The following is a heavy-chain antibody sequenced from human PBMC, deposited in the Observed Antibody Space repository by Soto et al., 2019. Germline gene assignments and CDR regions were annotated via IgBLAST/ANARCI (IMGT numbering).Heavy chain of an antibody. J-gene: IGHJ5*01. CDR3: ARGVGGYSYGGLDS. CDR1: GGSFSDHY. CDR2: INHRGST. Sequence: QVQLQQWGAGLLKPSETLSLTCAVYGGSFSDHYWSWIRQTPGKGLEWIGEINHRGSTNYNPSYKSRVTLSVDTSKNQFSLYLGSVTAADTAVIYCARGVGGYSYGGLDSWGQGTLVTVSA. D-gene: IGHD5-18*01. V-gene: IGHV4-34*01.